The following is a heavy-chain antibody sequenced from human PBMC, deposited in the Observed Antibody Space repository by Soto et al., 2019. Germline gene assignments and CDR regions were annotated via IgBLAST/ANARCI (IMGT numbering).Heavy chain of an antibody. CDR3: ALIGGDIYYYGMDV. Sequence: GGSLRLSCAASGFTFSSYGMHWVRQAPGKGLEWVAVISYDGSNKYHADSVKGRFTISRDNSKNTLYLQMNSLRAEDTAVYYCALIGGDIYYYGMDVWGQGTTVTVSS. CDR1: GFTFSSYG. CDR2: ISYDGSNK. J-gene: IGHJ6*02. D-gene: IGHD3-3*01. V-gene: IGHV3-30*03.